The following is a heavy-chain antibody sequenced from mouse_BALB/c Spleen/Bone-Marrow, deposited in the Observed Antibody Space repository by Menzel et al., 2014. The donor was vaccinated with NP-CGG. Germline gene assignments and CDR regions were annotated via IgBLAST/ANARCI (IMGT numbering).Heavy chain of an antibody. CDR3: ARGPTTVVAYYYTLNY. V-gene: IGHV1-34*01. CDR1: GYPFXDYY. CDR2: VNPNNGGT. J-gene: IGHJ4*01. D-gene: IGHD1-1*01. Sequence: VHVKQSGPDLVKPGASVKISCKASGYPFXDYYMHWVKQSHGKSLEWIGRVNPNNGGTDYNQKFEGKAILTVDKSSSTAFMELRSLTSEDSAVYYCARGPTTVVAYYYTLNYWGQGTSVTVSS.